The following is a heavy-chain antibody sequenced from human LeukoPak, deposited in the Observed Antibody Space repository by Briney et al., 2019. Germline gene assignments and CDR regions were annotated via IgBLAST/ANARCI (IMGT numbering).Heavy chain of an antibody. CDR3: ASSGNDCSGGSCYGY. Sequence: GASVKVSCKASGYTFTSYGISWVRQAPGQGLEWMGWISAYNGNTNYAQKLQGRVTMTTDTSTSTAYMELRSLRSDDTAVYYCASSGNDCSGGSCYGYWGQGTLVTVSS. V-gene: IGHV1-18*01. J-gene: IGHJ4*02. D-gene: IGHD2-15*01. CDR2: ISAYNGNT. CDR1: GYTFTSYG.